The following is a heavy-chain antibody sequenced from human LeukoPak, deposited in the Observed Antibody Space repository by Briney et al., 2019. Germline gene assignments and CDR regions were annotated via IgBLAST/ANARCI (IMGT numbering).Heavy chain of an antibody. Sequence: PGGSLRLSCAASGFTFTSYGIHWVRQAPGKGLEWVAFIRYDGSKKYYADSVKGRFTITRDNSKNTLYLQMNSLRAEDTAVYYCARGGGGYYYYYYYMDVWGKGTTVTISS. CDR2: IRYDGSKK. D-gene: IGHD2-15*01. CDR1: GFTFTSYG. V-gene: IGHV3-30*02. CDR3: ARGGGGYYYYYYYMDV. J-gene: IGHJ6*03.